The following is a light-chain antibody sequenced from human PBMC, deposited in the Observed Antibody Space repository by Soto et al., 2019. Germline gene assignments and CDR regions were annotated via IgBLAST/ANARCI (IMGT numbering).Light chain of an antibody. Sequence: DIQMTQSPPSLFASIGDRVTIKCRASQQFTSYVNWYQQKDGKAPKLLIYAASTLQSGVPLRFSGSGSGTSFTLTISSLQPEDFATYYCQQLLSYPITFGQGTRLEIK. CDR1: QQFTSY. V-gene: IGKV1-9*01. CDR3: QQLLSYPIT. J-gene: IGKJ5*01. CDR2: AAS.